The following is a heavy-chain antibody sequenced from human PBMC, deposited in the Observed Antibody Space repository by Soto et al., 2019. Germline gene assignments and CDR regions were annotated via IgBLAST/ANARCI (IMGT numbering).Heavy chain of an antibody. J-gene: IGHJ4*02. Sequence: GGSLRLSCAASGFTFSSYSMNWVRQAPGKGLEWVSYISSSSSTIYYADSVKGRFTISRDNAKNSLYLQMNSLRAEDTAVYYCARDLHLTISETPNYFDYWGQGTLVTVSS. CDR1: GFTFSSYS. D-gene: IGHD3-3*01. CDR3: ARDLHLTISETPNYFDY. V-gene: IGHV3-48*01. CDR2: ISSSSSTI.